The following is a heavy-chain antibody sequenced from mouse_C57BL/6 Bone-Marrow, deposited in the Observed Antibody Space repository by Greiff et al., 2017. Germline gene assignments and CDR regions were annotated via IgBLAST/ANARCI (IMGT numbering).Heavy chain of an antibody. CDR3: AREGGVTTHYYAMDY. CDR2: IHPNSGST. V-gene: IGHV1-64*01. J-gene: IGHJ4*01. CDR1: GYTFTSYW. Sequence: QVQLQQPGAELVKPGASVKLSCKASGYTFTSYWMHWVKQRPGQGLEWIGMIHPNSGSTNYNEKFKSKATLTVDKSSSTAYMQLSSLTSEDSAVYYGAREGGVTTHYYAMDYWGQGTSVTVSS. D-gene: IGHD2-2*01.